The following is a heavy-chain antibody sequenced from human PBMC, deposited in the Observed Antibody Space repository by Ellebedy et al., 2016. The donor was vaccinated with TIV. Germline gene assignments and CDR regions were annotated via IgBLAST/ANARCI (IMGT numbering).Heavy chain of an antibody. Sequence: GESLKISCADSDFTFSFYWMSWVRQAPGKGLEWVANIDPAGSETNYVDSVKGRFTMSRDNAKSSLFLQMGSLRPDDTAVYYCVRGGGSGNHFEFWGQGTLVAVSS. CDR1: DFTFSFYW. J-gene: IGHJ4*02. CDR3: VRGGGSGNHFEF. D-gene: IGHD6-19*01. V-gene: IGHV3-7*01. CDR2: IDPAGSET.